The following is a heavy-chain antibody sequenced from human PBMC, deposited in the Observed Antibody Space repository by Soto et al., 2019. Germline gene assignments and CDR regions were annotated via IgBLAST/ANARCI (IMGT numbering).Heavy chain of an antibody. V-gene: IGHV1-3*01. J-gene: IGHJ4*02. D-gene: IGHD6-25*01. CDR3: ARDGVAAGNINFDY. CDR2: INGGNGNT. Sequence: ASVKVSCKASGYTFTNYAMHWVRQAPGQRLEWMGWINGGNGNTKYSPKLQDRVTITRDTFASTAYMELSSLRSEDTALYYCARDGVAAGNINFDYWGQGTLVTVSS. CDR1: GYTFTNYA.